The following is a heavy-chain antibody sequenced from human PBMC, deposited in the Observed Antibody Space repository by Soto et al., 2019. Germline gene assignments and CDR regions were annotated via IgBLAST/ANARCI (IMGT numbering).Heavy chain of an antibody. V-gene: IGHV3-23*01. D-gene: IGHD3-22*01. CDR3: AKGHEYYYDSSGWIYFDY. CDR1: GFTFSSYA. CDR2: ISGSGGST. Sequence: PGGSLRLSCAASGFTFSSYAMSWVRQAPGKGLEWVSAISGSGGSTYYADSVKGRFTISRDNSKNTLYLQMNSLRAEDTAVYYCAKGHEYYYDSSGWIYFDYWGQGTLVTVSS. J-gene: IGHJ4*02.